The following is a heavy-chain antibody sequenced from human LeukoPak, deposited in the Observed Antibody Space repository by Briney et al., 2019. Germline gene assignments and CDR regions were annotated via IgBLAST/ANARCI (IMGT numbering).Heavy chain of an antibody. CDR2: ISDSGGST. J-gene: IGHJ4*02. CDR1: GFTFSSYA. V-gene: IGHV3-23*01. CDR3: AKDCITIFGVVIIGHNYFDY. Sequence: PGGSLRLSCAASGFTFSSYAMSWVRQAPGKGLEWVSTISDSGGSTYYADSVKGRFTISRDNSKNTLYLQMNSLRAEDTAVYYCAKDCITIFGVVIIGHNYFDYWGQGTLVTVSS. D-gene: IGHD3-3*01.